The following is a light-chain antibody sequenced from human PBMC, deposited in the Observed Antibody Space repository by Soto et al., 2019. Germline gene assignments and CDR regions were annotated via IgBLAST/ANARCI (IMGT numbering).Light chain of an antibody. J-gene: IGKJ5*01. CDR2: DAS. Sequence: EIVLTQSPATLCLSPGERATLSSRASQSVSSYLAWYQQKPGQAPRLLIYDASNRATGIPARFSGSGSGTDFTLTISSLEPEDFAVYYCQQRSNWPPSITFGQGTRLEIK. V-gene: IGKV3-11*01. CDR1: QSVSSY. CDR3: QQRSNWPPSIT.